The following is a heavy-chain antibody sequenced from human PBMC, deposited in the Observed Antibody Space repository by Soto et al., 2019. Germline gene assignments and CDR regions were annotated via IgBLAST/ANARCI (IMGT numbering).Heavy chain of an antibody. CDR2: IIPILGIA. Sequence: SVKVSCKASGGTFSSYTISWVRQAPGQGLEWMGRIIPILGIANYAQKFQGRVTITADKSTSTAYMELSSLRSEDTAVYYCAKELELPPYYYYYMDVWGKGTTVTVSS. J-gene: IGHJ6*03. CDR3: AKELELPPYYYYYMDV. CDR1: GGTFSSYT. D-gene: IGHD1-7*01. V-gene: IGHV1-69*04.